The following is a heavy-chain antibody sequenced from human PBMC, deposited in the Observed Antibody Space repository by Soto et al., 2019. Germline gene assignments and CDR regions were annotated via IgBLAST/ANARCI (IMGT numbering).Heavy chain of an antibody. CDR2: ISGFHGNT. V-gene: IGHV1-18*01. CDR1: GYSFSTYG. CDR3: ARGGYSTSSRRQWEFDL. Sequence: QVQLVQSGAEVKKPAASMKVSCEASGYSFSTYGIAWVRQAPGQGLEWMAWISGFHGNTKYAEKFQDRATVTVDTSTITGYLELEILRSDDTALSSCARGGYSTSSRRQWEFDLWVRGTLISVSS. J-gene: IGHJ2*01. D-gene: IGHD1-26*01.